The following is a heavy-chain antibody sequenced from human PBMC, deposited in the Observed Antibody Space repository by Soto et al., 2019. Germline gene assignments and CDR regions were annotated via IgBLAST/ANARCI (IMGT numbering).Heavy chain of an antibody. Sequence: ESGPTLVKPTETLTLTCTVSGFSLTPGKMGVSWIRQPPGKAPEWLAHIFSDNERSYSTSLQGRLTISKDTSGSQVVLSMTNVDPVDTATYYCARMKVDSYQFYYAMDVWGQGTTVTVSS. D-gene: IGHD3-9*01. CDR1: GFSLTPGKMG. CDR3: ARMKVDSYQFYYAMDV. J-gene: IGHJ6*02. V-gene: IGHV2-26*01. CDR2: IFSDNER.